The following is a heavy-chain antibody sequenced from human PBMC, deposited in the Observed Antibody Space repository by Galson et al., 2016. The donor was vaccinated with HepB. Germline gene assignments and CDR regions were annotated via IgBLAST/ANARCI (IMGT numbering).Heavy chain of an antibody. D-gene: IGHD3-16*02. Sequence: TLSLTCTVSGDFIRNSDYYWTWIRQFPGRGLEWIGYIYHSGVPFYNPSLRSRLAISVDTSNNHFSLRLTSVTAADTAIYYCARGAVGGVIAPFDQWGQGTLVTVSS. CDR2: IYHSGVP. CDR3: ARGAVGGVIAPFDQ. J-gene: IGHJ4*02. V-gene: IGHV4-31*03. CDR1: GDFIRNSDYY.